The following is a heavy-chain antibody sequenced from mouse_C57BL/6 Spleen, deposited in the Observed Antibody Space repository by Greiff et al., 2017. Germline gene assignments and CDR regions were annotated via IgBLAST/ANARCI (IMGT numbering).Heavy chain of an antibody. V-gene: IGHV1-54*01. CDR3: ARGSSYPAWFAY. J-gene: IGHJ3*01. D-gene: IGHD1-1*01. CDR2: INPGSGGT. CDR1: GYAFTNYL. Sequence: VQRVESGAELVRPGTSVKVSCKASGYAFTNYLIEWVKQRPGQGLEWIGVINPGSGGTNYNEKFKGKATLTADKSSSTAYMQLSSLTSEDSAVYFCARGSSYPAWFAYWGQGTLVTVSA.